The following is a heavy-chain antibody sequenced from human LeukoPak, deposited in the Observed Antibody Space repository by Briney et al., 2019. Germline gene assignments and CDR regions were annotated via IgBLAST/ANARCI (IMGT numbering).Heavy chain of an antibody. Sequence: PSETLSLTCTVSGGSISSYYWSWIRQPAGKGLEWIGRIYTSGSTNYNPSLKSRVTMSADTSKNQFSLKLSSVTAADTAVYYCARDPRCSGGSCYSGYYYYGMDVWGQGTTVTVSS. CDR2: IYTSGST. D-gene: IGHD2-15*01. CDR3: ARDPRCSGGSCYSGYYYYGMDV. J-gene: IGHJ6*02. V-gene: IGHV4-4*07. CDR1: GGSISSYY.